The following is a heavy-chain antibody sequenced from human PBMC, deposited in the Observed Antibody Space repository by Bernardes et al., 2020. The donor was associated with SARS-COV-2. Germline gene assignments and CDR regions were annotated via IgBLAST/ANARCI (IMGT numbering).Heavy chain of an antibody. D-gene: IGHD5-12*01. J-gene: IGHJ5*02. CDR1: GFTFSSYA. CDR3: AKVGQLRKYNWFDP. CDR2: ISGSGGST. Sequence: GSLILSCSASGFTFSSYAMSWVRQAPGKGLEWVSAISGSGGSTYYADSVKGRFTISRDNSKNTLYLQMNSLRAEDTAVYYCAKVGQLRKYNWFDPWGQGTLVTVSS. V-gene: IGHV3-23*01.